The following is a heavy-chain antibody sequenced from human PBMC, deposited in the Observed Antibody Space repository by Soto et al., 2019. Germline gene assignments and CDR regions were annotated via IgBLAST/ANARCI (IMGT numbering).Heavy chain of an antibody. V-gene: IGHV1-18*01. CDR2: ISAYNGNT. J-gene: IGHJ5*02. D-gene: IGHD3-22*01. Sequence: ASVKVSCKASGGTFSSYAISWVRQAPGQGLEWMGWISAYNGNTNYAQKLQGRVTMTTDTSTSTAYMELRSLRSDDTAVYYCARVPGYYDSSGYWWFDPWGQGTLVTVSS. CDR1: GGTFSSYA. CDR3: ARVPGYYDSSGYWWFDP.